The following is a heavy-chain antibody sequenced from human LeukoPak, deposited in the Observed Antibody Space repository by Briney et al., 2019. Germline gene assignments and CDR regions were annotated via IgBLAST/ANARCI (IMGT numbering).Heavy chain of an antibody. V-gene: IGHV4-38-2*02. CDR1: GYSISSGYY. CDR2: FYHSGST. Sequence: SETLSLTCTVSGYSISSGYYWGWIRQPPGKGLEWIGSFYHSGSTYYNPSLKSRVTISVDTSKNQFSLKLSSVTAADTAVYYCAWDSSAYDYWGQGTLVTVSS. D-gene: IGHD3-22*01. CDR3: AWDSSAYDY. J-gene: IGHJ4*02.